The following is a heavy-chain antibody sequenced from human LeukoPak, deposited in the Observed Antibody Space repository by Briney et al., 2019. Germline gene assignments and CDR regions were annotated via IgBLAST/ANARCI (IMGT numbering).Heavy chain of an antibody. J-gene: IGHJ4*02. Sequence: SGPTLVNPTQTLTLTCTFSGFSLNTTGVALGWIRQPPGKALEWLALTYWNDDKRYSPSLKNRLTIAKDTSKDQVVLTVTNMDPVDTGTYYCAHRSPLFWSGYGYWGQGTLVTVSS. D-gene: IGHD3-3*01. CDR1: GFSLNTTGVA. V-gene: IGHV2-5*01. CDR2: TYWNDDK. CDR3: AHRSPLFWSGYGY.